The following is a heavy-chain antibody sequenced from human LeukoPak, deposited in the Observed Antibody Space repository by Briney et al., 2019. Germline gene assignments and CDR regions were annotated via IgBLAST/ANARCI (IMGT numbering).Heavy chain of an antibody. CDR1: GFPFSKYW. D-gene: IGHD6-19*01. CDR2: INTDGTVT. V-gene: IGHV3-74*01. CDR3: ATKQWLAPPPDS. J-gene: IGHJ4*02. Sequence: PGGPLRLFCAASGFPFSKYWMLWVPRARGKARESVSRINTDGTVTTYADSVKGRFTVSRDNADNTMFLQMNSVRDEDTAVYYCATKQWLAPPPDSWGQGTPVTVSS.